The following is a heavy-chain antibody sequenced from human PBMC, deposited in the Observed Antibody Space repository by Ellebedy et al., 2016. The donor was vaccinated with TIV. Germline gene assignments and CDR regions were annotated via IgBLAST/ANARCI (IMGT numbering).Heavy chain of an antibody. CDR3: ARNSQSYYGSGSFDP. CDR1: DDYITRINW. V-gene: IGHV4-4*02. Sequence: SETLSLTCAVSDDYITRINWWTWVRQPPGKGLEWIGEISHTGSTNSNPSLKSRLTLSVDESKNQFSLKLTSVTAADTAMYYCARNSQSYYGSGSFDPWGQGTLVTVPS. D-gene: IGHD3-10*01. J-gene: IGHJ5*02. CDR2: ISHTGST.